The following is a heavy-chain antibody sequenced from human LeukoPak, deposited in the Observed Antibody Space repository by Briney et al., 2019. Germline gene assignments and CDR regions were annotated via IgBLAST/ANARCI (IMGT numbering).Heavy chain of an antibody. J-gene: IGHJ4*02. CDR3: ERDREMATHSFDY. Sequence: GGSLRLSCAASGFTFSDYYMSWIRQAPGKGLEWVSYIISSGSTIYYADSVKGRFTISRDNAKNSMYMQMTSLRAEDTAVYYCERDREMATHSFDYWGQGTLVTVSS. V-gene: IGHV3-11*01. CDR2: IISSGSTI. CDR1: GFTFSDYY. D-gene: IGHD5-24*01.